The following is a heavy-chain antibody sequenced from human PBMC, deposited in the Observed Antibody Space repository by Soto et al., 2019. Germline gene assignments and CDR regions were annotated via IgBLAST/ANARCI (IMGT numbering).Heavy chain of an antibody. Sequence: SETLSLTCAVYGGSFSGYYWSWIRQPPGKGLEWIGEINHSGSTNYNPSLKSRVTISVDTSKNQFSLKLSSVTAADTAVYYCVFSQIFPRDYFDPRGQGTRVTVSS. D-gene: IGHD4-17*01. CDR3: VFSQIFPRDYFDP. J-gene: IGHJ5*02. CDR2: INHSGST. CDR1: GGSFSGYY. V-gene: IGHV4-34*01.